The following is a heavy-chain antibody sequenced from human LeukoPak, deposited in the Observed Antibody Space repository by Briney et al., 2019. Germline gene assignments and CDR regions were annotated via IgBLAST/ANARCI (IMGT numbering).Heavy chain of an antibody. J-gene: IGHJ4*02. V-gene: IGHV3-21*01. CDR1: EFTFSTYS. D-gene: IGHD5-18*01. Sequence: PGGSLRLSCAASEFTFSTYSMNWVRQAPGKGLEWVSSISSSSSYIYYADSVKGRFTISRDNAKSSLYLQMNSLRAEDTAVYYCARGENNYGYYYFDYWGQGTLVIVSS. CDR2: ISSSSSYI. CDR3: ARGENNYGYYYFDY.